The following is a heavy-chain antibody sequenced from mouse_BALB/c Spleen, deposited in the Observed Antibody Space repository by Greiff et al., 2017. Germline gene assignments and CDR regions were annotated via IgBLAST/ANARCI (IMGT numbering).Heavy chain of an antibody. V-gene: IGHV5-17*02. J-gene: IGHJ4*01. CDR1: GFTFSSFG. D-gene: IGHD2-12*01. CDR3: ATRIYDRDAMDD. Sequence: EVQLVVSGGGLVQPGGSRKLSCAASGFTFSSFGMHWVRQAPEKGLEWVAYISSGSSTIYYADTVKGRFTISRDNRKNTLFLQMTSLRAEDTAMYDSATRIYDRDAMDDGGQGTSVTVSS. CDR2: ISSGSSTI.